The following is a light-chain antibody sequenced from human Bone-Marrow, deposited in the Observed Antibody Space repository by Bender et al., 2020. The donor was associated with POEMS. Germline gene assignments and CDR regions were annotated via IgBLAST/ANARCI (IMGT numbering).Light chain of an antibody. V-gene: IGLV2-14*01. CDR1: SSDVGDYNL. CDR2: GVS. Sequence: QSALTQPASVSGSPGQAITISCSGTSSDVGDYNLVSWYQHHPGKAPKLMIYGVSNRPSGVSDRFSASKSGDTASLTISGLQAEDEADYYCCSYAGSSSYVCGTGTEVTVL. CDR3: CSYAGSSSYV. J-gene: IGLJ1*01.